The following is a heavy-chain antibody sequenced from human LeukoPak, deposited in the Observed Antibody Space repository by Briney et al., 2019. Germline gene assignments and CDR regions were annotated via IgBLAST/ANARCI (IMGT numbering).Heavy chain of an antibody. D-gene: IGHD1-7*01. V-gene: IGHV4-59*01. J-gene: IGHJ5*02. CDR3: ARTKVGWNSNWFDP. CDR2: IFYSGSI. CDR1: GGSISSSY. Sequence: SETLSLTCTVSGGSISSSYWSWIRQPPGKGLEWIGYIFYSGSINYNPSLKSRVTISADTSKNQFSLKLSSVTAADTAVYYCARTKVGWNSNWFDPWGQGTLVTVSS.